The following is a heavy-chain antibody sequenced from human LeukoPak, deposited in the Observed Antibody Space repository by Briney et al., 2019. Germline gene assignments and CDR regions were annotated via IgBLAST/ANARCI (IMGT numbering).Heavy chain of an antibody. CDR1: GFTFSSYA. J-gene: IGHJ3*02. V-gene: IGHV3-23*01. CDR2: ISGSGGST. CDR3: ARGRPIFGVARDAFDI. D-gene: IGHD3-3*01. Sequence: GGSLRLSCAASGFTFSSYAMSWVRQAPGKGLEWVSAISGSGGSTYYADSVKGRFTISRDNSKNTPYLQMNSLRAEDTAVYYCARGRPIFGVARDAFDIWGQGTMVTVSS.